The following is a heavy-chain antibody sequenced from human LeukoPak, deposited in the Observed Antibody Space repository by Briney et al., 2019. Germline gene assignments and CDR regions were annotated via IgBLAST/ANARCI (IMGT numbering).Heavy chain of an antibody. CDR2: ISSSSGYI. D-gene: IGHD3-3*01. CDR1: GFTFSSYS. Sequence: GGSLRLSCAASGFTFSSYSMNWVRQAPGKGLEWVSSISSSSGYIYYADSVKGRFTISRDNAKNSLYLQMNSLRAEDTDVYYCARDHYDFWSGYYPDLDYWGQGTLVTVSS. CDR3: ARDHYDFWSGYYPDLDY. V-gene: IGHV3-21*01. J-gene: IGHJ4*02.